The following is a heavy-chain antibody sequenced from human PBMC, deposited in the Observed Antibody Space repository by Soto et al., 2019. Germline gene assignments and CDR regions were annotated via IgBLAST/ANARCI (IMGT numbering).Heavy chain of an antibody. Sequence: PSETLSLTCTVSGGSISSSCYYWGWIRQPPGKGLEWIGSIYYSGSTYYNPSLKSRVTISVDTSKNQFSLKLSSVTAADTAVYYCARDLINHYDSGVGWFDPWGQGTLVTVSS. D-gene: IGHD3-22*01. J-gene: IGHJ5*02. V-gene: IGHV4-39*02. CDR2: IYYSGST. CDR3: ARDLINHYDSGVGWFDP. CDR1: GGSISSSCYY.